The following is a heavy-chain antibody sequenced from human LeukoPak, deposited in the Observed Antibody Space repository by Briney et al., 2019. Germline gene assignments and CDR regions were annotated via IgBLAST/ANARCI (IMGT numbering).Heavy chain of an antibody. CDR2: ISAYNGNT. Sequence: ASVKVSCKASGYAFTSYGISWVRQAPGQGLEWMGWISAYNGNTNYAQKLQGRVTMTTDTSTSTAYMEPRSLRSDDTAVYYCAREERDYGMDVWGQGTTVTVSS. CDR1: GYAFTSYG. V-gene: IGHV1-18*01. J-gene: IGHJ6*02. CDR3: AREERDYGMDV. D-gene: IGHD5-24*01.